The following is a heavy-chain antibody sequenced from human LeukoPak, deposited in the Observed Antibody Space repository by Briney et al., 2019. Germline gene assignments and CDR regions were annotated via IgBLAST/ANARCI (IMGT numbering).Heavy chain of an antibody. Sequence: SETLSLTCTVSGGSISSYYWSWIRQPAGKGLEWIGRIYTSGSTNYNPSLKSRVTMSVDTSKNQFSLKLSSVTAADTAVYYCAREHSSSWYAVGWFDPWGQGTLVTVSS. J-gene: IGHJ5*02. CDR2: IYTSGST. V-gene: IGHV4-4*07. CDR1: GGSISSYY. CDR3: AREHSSSWYAVGWFDP. D-gene: IGHD6-13*01.